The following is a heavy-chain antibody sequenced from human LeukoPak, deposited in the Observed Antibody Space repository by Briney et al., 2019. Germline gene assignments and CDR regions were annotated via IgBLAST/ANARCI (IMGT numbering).Heavy chain of an antibody. D-gene: IGHD1-26*01. CDR2: ISYDGSNK. CDR3: AKDTPGPIGIVGAMDAFDI. Sequence: GGSLRLSCAASGFTFSSYGMHWVRQAPGKGLEWVAVISYDGSNKYYADSVKGRFTISRDNSKNTLYLQINSLRAEDTAVYYCAKDTPGPIGIVGAMDAFDIWGQGTMVTVSS. CDR1: GFTFSSYG. J-gene: IGHJ3*02. V-gene: IGHV3-30*18.